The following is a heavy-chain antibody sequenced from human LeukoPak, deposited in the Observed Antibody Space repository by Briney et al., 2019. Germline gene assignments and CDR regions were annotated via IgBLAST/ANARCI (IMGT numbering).Heavy chain of an antibody. CDR1: GFTFSDYY. CDR3: AKDGSSYSSVLPY. CDR2: ISGSGSTI. V-gene: IGHV3-11*04. J-gene: IGHJ4*02. Sequence: GSLRLSCAASGFTFSDYYMSWIRQAPGKGLEWVSYISGSGSTIYYADSVKGRFTISRDNAKNSLYLQMNSLRAEDTAVYYCAKDGSSYSSVLPYWGQGTLVTVSS. D-gene: IGHD6-19*01.